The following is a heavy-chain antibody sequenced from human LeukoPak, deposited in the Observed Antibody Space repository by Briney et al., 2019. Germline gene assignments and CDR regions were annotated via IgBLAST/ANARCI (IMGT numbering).Heavy chain of an antibody. V-gene: IGHV3-48*02. CDR1: GFTFSSYS. D-gene: IGHD4/OR15-4a*01. Sequence: PGGSLRLSCAASGFTFSSYSINWVRQAPGKGLEWVSYISSFSSTIYYADSVKGRFTISRDNAKSSLYLQMNSLRDEDTAVYFCARGSYGAVDYWGQGTLVTISS. J-gene: IGHJ4*02. CDR3: ARGSYGAVDY. CDR2: ISSFSSTI.